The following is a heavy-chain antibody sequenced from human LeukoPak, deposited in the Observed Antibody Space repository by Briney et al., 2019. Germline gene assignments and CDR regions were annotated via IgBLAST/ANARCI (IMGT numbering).Heavy chain of an antibody. CDR1: GFTFSSYG. D-gene: IGHD1-26*01. J-gene: IGHJ4*02. CDR3: ARGGTTMDY. V-gene: IGHV3-30*03. CDR2: ISYDGSNK. Sequence: GGSLRLSCAASGFTFSSYGMHWVRQAPGKGLEWVAVISYDGSNKYYADSAKGRFTISRDNAKNSLYLQMNSLRAEDTAVYYCARGGTTMDYWGQGTLVTVSS.